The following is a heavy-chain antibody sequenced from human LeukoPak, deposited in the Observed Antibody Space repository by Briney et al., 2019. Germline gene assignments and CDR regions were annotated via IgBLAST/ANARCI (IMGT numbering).Heavy chain of an antibody. CDR2: ITGDAGIT. CDR1: ALTFSSKW. D-gene: IGHD2-21*01. Sequence: GSLTLSCAASALTFSSKWLQWDRQAPGKGRVWVSPITGDAGITNYSHSVKARFTISTHNAHNTLYLQMTCLSADDSALSYCARATYSRCYSGLWGQGTLVTVSS. V-gene: IGHV3-74*01. J-gene: IGHJ3*01. CDR3: ARATYSRCYSGL.